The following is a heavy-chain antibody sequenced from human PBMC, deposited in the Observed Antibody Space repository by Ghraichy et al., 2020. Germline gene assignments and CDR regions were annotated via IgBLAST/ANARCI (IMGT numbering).Heavy chain of an antibody. CDR1: GGSVSSDNYY. CDR2: IYKSGST. J-gene: IGHJ4*01. D-gene: IGHD3-22*01. CDR3: ARVHYDNSGYYLFDY. Sequence: SETLSLSCTVSGGSVSSDNYYWSWIRQPPGMGLEWIGYIYKSGSTTYNPSLKSRVTISVDTSKNQFSLKLSSVTAADSAVYYCARVHYDNSGYYLFDYWGQEPWSPSPQ. V-gene: IGHV4-61*01.